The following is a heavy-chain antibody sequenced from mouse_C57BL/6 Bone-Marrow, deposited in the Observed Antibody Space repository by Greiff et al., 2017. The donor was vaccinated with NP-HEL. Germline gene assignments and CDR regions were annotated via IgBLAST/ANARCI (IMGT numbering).Heavy chain of an antibody. D-gene: IGHD2-2*01. CDR1: GFSLTSYG. CDR3: ARMVTTTFAY. CDR2: IWSGGST. V-gene: IGHV2-2*01. J-gene: IGHJ3*01. Sequence: VQLQQSGPGLVQPSQSLSITCTVSGFSLTSYGVHWVRQSPGKGLAWLGVIWSGGSTDYNAAFISRLSISKDNSKSQVFFKMNSLQADDTAIYYCARMVTTTFAYWGQGTLVTVSA.